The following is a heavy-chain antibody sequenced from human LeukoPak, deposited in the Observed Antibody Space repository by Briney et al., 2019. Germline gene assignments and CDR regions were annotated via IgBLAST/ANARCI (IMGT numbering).Heavy chain of an antibody. V-gene: IGHV3-53*01. D-gene: IGHD4-23*01. CDR1: GFTVSSNY. Sequence: PGGSLRLSCAASGFTVSSNYMSWVRQAPGKGLEWVSVIYSGGSTYYADSVKGRFTISRDNSKNTLYLQMNSLRAEDTAVYYCARERDGNIFDYWGQGTLATVSS. CDR2: IYSGGST. J-gene: IGHJ4*02. CDR3: ARERDGNIFDY.